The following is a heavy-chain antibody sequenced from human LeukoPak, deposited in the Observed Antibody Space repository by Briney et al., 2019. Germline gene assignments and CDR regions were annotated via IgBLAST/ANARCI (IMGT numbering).Heavy chain of an antibody. CDR3: ARRGAAAGTGDY. Sequence: GGSLRLSCAASGFTFRSYWMHWVRQAPGKGLVWVSRINSDGSSTSYADSVKGRFSISRDNAKNTLYLQMNSLRAEDTAVYYCARRGAAAGTGDYWGQGTLVTVSS. D-gene: IGHD6-13*01. CDR2: INSDGSST. J-gene: IGHJ4*02. V-gene: IGHV3-74*01. CDR1: GFTFRSYW.